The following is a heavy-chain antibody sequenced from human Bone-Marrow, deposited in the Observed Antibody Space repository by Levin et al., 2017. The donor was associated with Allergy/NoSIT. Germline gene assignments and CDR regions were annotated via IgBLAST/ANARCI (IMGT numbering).Heavy chain of an antibody. Sequence: PGGSLRLSCAASGFTFSSYGMHWVRQAPGKGLEWVAVISYDGSNKYYADSVKGRFTISRDNSKNTLYLQMNSLRAEDTAVYYCGRSSYYYYGMDVWGQGTTVTVSS. CDR1: GFTFSSYG. V-gene: IGHV3-30*03. CDR3: GRSSYYYYGMDV. CDR2: ISYDGSNK. J-gene: IGHJ6*02.